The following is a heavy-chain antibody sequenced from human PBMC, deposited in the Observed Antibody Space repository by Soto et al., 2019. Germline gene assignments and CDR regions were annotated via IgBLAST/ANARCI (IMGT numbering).Heavy chain of an antibody. CDR3: ARFSGSYYCAMDF. V-gene: IGHV4-34*01. J-gene: IGHJ6*02. Sequence: SSETLSLTCAVYGGSFSGYYWSWIRQPPGKGLEWIGEINHSGVTNYKPSLKRRVTISVDTSKNQFSLQLKSVTAADTALYYCARFSGSYYCAMDFWGQGSTVTVSS. CDR2: INHSGVT. CDR1: GGSFSGYY. D-gene: IGHD6-19*01.